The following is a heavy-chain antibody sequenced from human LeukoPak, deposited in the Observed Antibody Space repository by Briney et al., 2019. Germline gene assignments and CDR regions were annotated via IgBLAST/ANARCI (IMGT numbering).Heavy chain of an antibody. V-gene: IGHV1-2*02. CDR1: GYTFTGYY. D-gene: IGHD3-10*01. CDR2: INPNSGGT. CDR3: ARDYYYGSGSPPAR. Sequence: ASVKVSCKASGYTFTGYYMHWVRQAPGQGLEWMGWINPNSGGTNYAQKFQGRVTMTRDTSISTAYMELSRLRSDDTAVYYCARDYYYGSGSPPARWGQGTLVTVSS. J-gene: IGHJ4*02.